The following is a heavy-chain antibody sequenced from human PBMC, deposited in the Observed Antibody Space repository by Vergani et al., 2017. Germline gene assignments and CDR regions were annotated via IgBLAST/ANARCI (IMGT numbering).Heavy chain of an antibody. D-gene: IGHD3-3*01. V-gene: IGHV4-31*11. CDR1: GGSISSGGYY. J-gene: IGHJ3*02. CDR3: ARAPIGSTIFEVVIIRFDFDI. CDR2: IYYSGST. Sequence: QVQLQESGPGLVKPSQTLSLTCAVSGGSISSGGYYLSWIRQHPGKGLEWIGYIYYSGSTYYNPSLKSRVTISVDTSKNQFSLKLSSVTAADTAVYYCARAPIGSTIFEVVIIRFDFDIRGQGTMVTVSS.